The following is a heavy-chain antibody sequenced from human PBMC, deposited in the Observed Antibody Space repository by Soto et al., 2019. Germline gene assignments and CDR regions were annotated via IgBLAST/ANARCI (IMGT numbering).Heavy chain of an antibody. CDR1: GFTFSSYS. D-gene: IGHD3-10*01. V-gene: IGHV3-21*01. J-gene: IGHJ4*02. CDR3: ARVGAYFGEFDYFDY. CDR2: ISRNSDYI. Sequence: EVQLVESGGGLVKPGGSLRLSCAASGFTFSSYSMNWVRQAPGKGLDWVSSISRNSDYIYYSDSVKGRFIISRDNARTSLYLHMNSLRAEDTAVYYCARVGAYFGEFDYFDYWGQGALVTVSS.